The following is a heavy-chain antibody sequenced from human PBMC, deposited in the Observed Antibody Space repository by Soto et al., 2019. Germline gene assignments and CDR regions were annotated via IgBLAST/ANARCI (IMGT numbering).Heavy chain of an antibody. J-gene: IGHJ3*02. D-gene: IGHD6-19*01. V-gene: IGHV5-51*01. CDR1: GYSFVSYW. CDR3: ARHRSQWLAVGEHEGFDI. Sequence: VQLVQSGAEVKKSGESLKISCQGSGYSFVSYWIGWVRQMPGKGLEWMGIIYPGNSETKYSPPFQGQVTFSVDKSNTTAYLQWSSLKASDTASYYCARHRSQWLAVGEHEGFDIWGQGTRVTVSS. CDR2: IYPGNSET.